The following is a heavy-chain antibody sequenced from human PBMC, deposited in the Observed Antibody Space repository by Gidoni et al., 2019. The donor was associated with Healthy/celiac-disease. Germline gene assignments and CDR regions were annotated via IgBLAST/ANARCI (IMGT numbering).Heavy chain of an antibody. CDR2: IGTAGDT. Sequence: EVQLVESGGGLVQPGGSLRLSCAASGFTFSSYDMHWVRQATGKGLEWVSAIGTAGDTYYPGSVKGRFTISRENAKNSLYLQMNSLRAGDTAVYYCARSFRVRDMTQGSYYYYGMDVWGQGTTVTVSS. D-gene: IGHD3-10*01. V-gene: IGHV3-13*01. J-gene: IGHJ6*02. CDR3: ARSFRVRDMTQGSYYYYGMDV. CDR1: GFTFSSYD.